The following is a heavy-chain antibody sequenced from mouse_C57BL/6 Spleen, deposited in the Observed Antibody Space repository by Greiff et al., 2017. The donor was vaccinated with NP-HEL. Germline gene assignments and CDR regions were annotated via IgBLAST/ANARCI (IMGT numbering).Heavy chain of an antibody. CDR3: AREGDYGRSLAWFAY. J-gene: IGHJ3*01. V-gene: IGHV5-4*01. CDR2: ISDGGGYT. D-gene: IGHD1-1*01. CDR1: GFTFSSYA. Sequence: EVKLVESGGGLVKPGGSLKLSCAASGFTFSSYAMSWVRQTPEKRLEWVATISDGGGYTYYPANVKGRFTISRDNAKNKLYLQMSNLKSEDTAMYYGAREGDYGRSLAWFAYWGQGTLVTVSA.